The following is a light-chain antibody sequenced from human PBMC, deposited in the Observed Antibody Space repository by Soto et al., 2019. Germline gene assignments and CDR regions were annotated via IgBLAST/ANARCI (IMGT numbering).Light chain of an antibody. CDR1: QSVSTY. CDR2: VAS. J-gene: IGKJ2*01. CDR3: QQRSKWPYT. V-gene: IGKV3-11*01. Sequence: EIVLTQSPATLSLSPGERATLSCRASQSVSTYLAWYQQKPGQAPRLLIYVASNRATGIPAKFSGSGSGTDFTLTISSLEPDDFAVYYCQQRSKWPYTFGQGTKMEIK.